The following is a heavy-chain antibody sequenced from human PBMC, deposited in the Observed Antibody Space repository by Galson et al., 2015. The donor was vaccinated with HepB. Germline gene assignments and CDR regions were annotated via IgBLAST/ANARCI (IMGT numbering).Heavy chain of an antibody. CDR3: AKDSPIFDY. CDR2: ISGSGGST. D-gene: IGHD2-21*01. J-gene: IGHJ4*02. V-gene: IGHV3-23*01. Sequence: SLRLSCAASGFTFSSYAMTWVRQAPGQGLEWVSAISGSGGSTYYADSVEGRFTISRDNSKNTVYLQMNSLRDEDTAVYYGAKDSPIFDYWGQGTLVTVSS. CDR1: GFTFSSYA.